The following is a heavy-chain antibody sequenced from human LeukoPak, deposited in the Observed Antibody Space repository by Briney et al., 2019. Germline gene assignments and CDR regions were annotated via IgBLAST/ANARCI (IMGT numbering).Heavy chain of an antibody. Sequence: GGSLRLSCAASGFTFSDYYMSWIRQAPGKGLEWVAVISYDGSNKYYADSVKGRFTISRDNSKNTLYLQMNSLRAEDTAVYYCARVEGGGNYDYWGQGTLVTVSS. D-gene: IGHD2-15*01. CDR2: ISYDGSNK. V-gene: IGHV3-30-3*01. CDR1: GFTFSDYY. CDR3: ARVEGGGNYDY. J-gene: IGHJ4*02.